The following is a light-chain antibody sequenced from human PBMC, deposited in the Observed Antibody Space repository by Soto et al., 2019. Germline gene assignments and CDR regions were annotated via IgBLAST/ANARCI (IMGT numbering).Light chain of an antibody. CDR3: SSNTRSSLYV. V-gene: IGLV2-14*01. Sequence: HSALTQPASVSGSPGQSITISCTGTSSDVGGYNYVSWHQQHPGKAPKLMIFEVSYRPSGVSDRFSGSKSGNTASLTISGLQADDEADYYCSSNTRSSLYVFGTGTKVTVL. CDR2: EVS. J-gene: IGLJ1*01. CDR1: SSDVGGYNY.